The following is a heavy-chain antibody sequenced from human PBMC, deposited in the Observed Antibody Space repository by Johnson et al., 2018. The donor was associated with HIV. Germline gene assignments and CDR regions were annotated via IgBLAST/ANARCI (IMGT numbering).Heavy chain of an antibody. D-gene: IGHD1-26*01. J-gene: IGHJ3*01. CDR3: ARHRGVYPTSPGGVGAFDF. CDR1: GFTFDDYG. Sequence: VQLVESGGRVVRPGGSLRLSCAASGFTFDDYGMSWVRQAPGKGLEWVWGINWNGGSTHFQDSLKGRVPMSRANAKNSLFLQMNSRIAEDTALYYCARHRGVYPTSPGGVGAFDFWGPGTMVTVSS. V-gene: IGHV3-20*04. CDR2: INWNGGST.